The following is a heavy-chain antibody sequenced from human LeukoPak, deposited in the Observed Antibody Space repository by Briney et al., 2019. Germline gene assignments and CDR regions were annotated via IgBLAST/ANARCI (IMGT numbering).Heavy chain of an antibody. CDR3: AKDRSCSNDICHGDFDY. CDR2: ISGSGGST. V-gene: IGHV3-23*01. J-gene: IGHJ4*02. D-gene: IGHD2-8*01. Sequence: GGSLRLSCAASGLTFSSYAVSWVRQAPGKGLEWVSSISGSGGSTYSADSVKGRFTISRDNSKNTLYLQMNSLRAEDTALYYCAKDRSCSNDICHGDFDYWGQGTLVTVSS. CDR1: GLTFSSYA.